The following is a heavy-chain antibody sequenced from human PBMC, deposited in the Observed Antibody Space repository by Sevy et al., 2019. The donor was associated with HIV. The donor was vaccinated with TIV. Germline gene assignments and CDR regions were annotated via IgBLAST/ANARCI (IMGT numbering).Heavy chain of an antibody. CDR3: TTDPRRDRIVAVPFEY. Sequence: GESLRLSCAASGFTFSNAWMSWVRQSPGKGLEWVGRIRSKAGGGTTDYATIVKGKFTISRDDSRDILYLQLNSLAAEDTAEYYCTTDPRRDRIVAVPFEYWGQGTLVTVSS. CDR2: IRSKAGGGTT. CDR1: GFTFSNAW. V-gene: IGHV3-15*01. J-gene: IGHJ4*02. D-gene: IGHD5-12*01.